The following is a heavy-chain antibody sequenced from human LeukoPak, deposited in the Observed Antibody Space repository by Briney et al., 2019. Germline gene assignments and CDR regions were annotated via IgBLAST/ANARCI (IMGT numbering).Heavy chain of an antibody. CDR3: ARAFQIQLWSTGPYYYYMDV. CDR1: GGSISSYY. Sequence: SETLSLTCTVSGGSISSYYWSWIRQPAGKGLEWIGRIYTSGSTNYNPSLKSRVTMSVDTSKNQFSLKLSSVTAADTAVYYCARAFQIQLWSTGPYYYYMDVWGKGTTVTVSS. CDR2: IYTSGST. V-gene: IGHV4-4*07. D-gene: IGHD5-18*01. J-gene: IGHJ6*03.